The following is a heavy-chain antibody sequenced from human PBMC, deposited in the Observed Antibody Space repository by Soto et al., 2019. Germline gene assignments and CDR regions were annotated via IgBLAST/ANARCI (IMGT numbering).Heavy chain of an antibody. J-gene: IGHJ4*02. CDR3: AREALVGKTHDY. V-gene: IGHV1-2*02. CDR1: GYTFTGYY. D-gene: IGHD1-26*01. Sequence: ASVKVSCKASGYTFTGYYMHWVRQAPGQGLEWMGWINSNSGDTGYAQNFQGRVTMTRDTSISTAYMELSRLRSDDTAVYYCAREALVGKTHDYWGQGAQVTVSS. CDR2: INSNSGDT.